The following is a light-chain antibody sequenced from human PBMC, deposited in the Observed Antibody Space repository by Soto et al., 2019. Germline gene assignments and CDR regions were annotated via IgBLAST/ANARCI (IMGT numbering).Light chain of an antibody. CDR2: EVS. CDR1: SSDVGGYNY. CDR3: SSYAGTNIFA. J-gene: IGLJ1*01. Sequence: QSALTQPPSASGSPGQSVTISCTGTSSDVGGYNYVSWYQQHPGKAPKLMIYEVSKRPSGVPDRFSGSKSGNTASLTVSGLRAEEGADYSCSSYAGTNIFAFGIGTKLPVL. V-gene: IGLV2-8*01.